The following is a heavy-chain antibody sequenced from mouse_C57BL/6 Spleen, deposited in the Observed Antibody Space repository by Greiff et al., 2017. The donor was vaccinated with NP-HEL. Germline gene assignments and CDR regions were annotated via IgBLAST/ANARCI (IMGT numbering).Heavy chain of an antibody. CDR2: IYPGDGDT. J-gene: IGHJ4*01. D-gene: IGHD2-1*01. V-gene: IGHV1-80*01. CDR3: AIYGNYDYAMDY. Sequence: ESGAELVKPGASVKISCKASGYAFSSYWMNWVKQRPGKGLEWIGQIYPGDGDTNYNGKFKGKATLTADKSSSTAYMQLSSLTSEDSAVYFCAIYGNYDYAMDYWGQGTSVTVSS. CDR1: GYAFSSYW.